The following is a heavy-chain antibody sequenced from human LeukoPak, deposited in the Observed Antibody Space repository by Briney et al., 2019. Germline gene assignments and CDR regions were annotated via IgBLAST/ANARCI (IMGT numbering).Heavy chain of an antibody. V-gene: IGHV3-48*04. J-gene: IGHJ6*03. CDR1: GFTFSSYS. CDR2: ISSGSSTI. Sequence: PGGSLRLSCVASGFTFSSYSMNWVRQAPGKGLEWVSNISSGSSTIYYADSVKGRFTISRDNAKNSLYLQMNTLRAEDTAVYYCTRDSAAYHPYFYYYMDVWGKGTTVTVSS. CDR3: TRDSAAYHPYFYYYMDV.